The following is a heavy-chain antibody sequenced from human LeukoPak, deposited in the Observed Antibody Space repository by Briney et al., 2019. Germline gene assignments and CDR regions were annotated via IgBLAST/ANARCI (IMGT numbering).Heavy chain of an antibody. V-gene: IGHV4-34*01. Sequence: SSETLSLTCAVYGGSFSGYHWSWIRQPPGKGLEWIGEINYSGSTTNYNPSLKSRVTISVDTSKNQLSLKLSSVTAADTAVYYCARDPPIRFLVTHYYYGMDVWGQGTTVTVSS. CDR1: GGSFSGYH. CDR2: INYSGSTT. CDR3: ARDPPIRFLVTHYYYGMDV. D-gene: IGHD3-3*01. J-gene: IGHJ6*02.